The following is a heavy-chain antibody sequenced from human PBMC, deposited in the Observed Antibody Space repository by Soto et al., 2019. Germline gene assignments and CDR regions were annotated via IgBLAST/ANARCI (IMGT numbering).Heavy chain of an antibody. D-gene: IGHD3-10*01. CDR1: GFTFSSYA. V-gene: IGHV3-23*01. Sequence: PGGSLRLSCAASGFTFSSYAMSWVRQAPGKGLEWVSAISGSGGSTYYADSVKGRFTISRDNSKNTLYLQMNSLRAEDTAVYYCASAGVLLWFGELSDYYYGMDVWGQGTTVTVSS. J-gene: IGHJ6*02. CDR3: ASAGVLLWFGELSDYYYGMDV. CDR2: ISGSGGST.